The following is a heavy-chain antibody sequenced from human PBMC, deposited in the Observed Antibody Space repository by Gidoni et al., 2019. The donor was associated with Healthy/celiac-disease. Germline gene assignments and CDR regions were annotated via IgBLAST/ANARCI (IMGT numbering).Heavy chain of an antibody. Sequence: EVQLVESGGGLVTPGGSLRLSCAASGFTFSNAWMNWVRQAPGKGLEWVGRIKRKTDGGTTDYAAPVKGRFTISRDDSKNTLYLQMNSLKTEDTAVYYCTTEVMRECSSTSCYPRGFDLWGRGTLVTVSS. CDR3: TTEVMRECSSTSCYPRGFDL. V-gene: IGHV3-15*07. CDR1: GFTFSNAW. CDR2: IKRKTDGGTT. J-gene: IGHJ2*01. D-gene: IGHD2-2*01.